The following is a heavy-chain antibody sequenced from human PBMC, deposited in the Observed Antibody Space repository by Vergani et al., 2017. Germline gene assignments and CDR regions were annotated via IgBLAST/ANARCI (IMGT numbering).Heavy chain of an antibody. V-gene: IGHV3-30*02. CDR1: GFTLSNYD. CDR3: SKHFRGWGIDY. J-gene: IGHJ4*02. CDR2: IQFDGSNQ. Sequence: QVQLVESGGGVVQRGGSLRLSCATSGFTLSNYDMQWIRQGPGKGVEFVAFIQFDGSNQYYADSVKGRFTLSRDFSKNTLYLQMNSLRTDDTATYYCSKHFRGWGIDYWGQGTQFIVSS. D-gene: IGHD3-16*01.